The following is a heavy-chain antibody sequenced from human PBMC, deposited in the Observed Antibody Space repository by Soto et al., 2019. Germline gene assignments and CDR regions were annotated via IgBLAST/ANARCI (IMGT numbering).Heavy chain of an antibody. CDR3: ARDFSITISSSHFDY. D-gene: IGHD3-9*01. V-gene: IGHV1-18*01. J-gene: IGHJ4*02. Sequence: GASVKVSCKASGYTFTSYGISWVRQAPGQGLEWMGWISAYNGNTNYAQKLQGRVTMTTDTSTSTAYMELSSLRSEDTAVYYCARDFSITISSSHFDYWGQGTLVTVSS. CDR1: GYTFTSYG. CDR2: ISAYNGNT.